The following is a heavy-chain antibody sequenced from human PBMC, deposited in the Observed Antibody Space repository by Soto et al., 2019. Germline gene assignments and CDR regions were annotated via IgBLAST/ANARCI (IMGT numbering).Heavy chain of an antibody. CDR1: GDTFTGYY. Sequence: AASLKVSCKASGDTFTGYYMHWVGQAPGQGLEWMGWINPNSGGTNYAQKFQGRVTMTRDTSISTAYMELSRLRSDDTAVYYCARSRSVDSNSIYYYYGIELWGQGTTVTVSS. CDR3: ARSRSVDSNSIYYYYGIEL. J-gene: IGHJ6*01. D-gene: IGHD2-2*01. V-gene: IGHV1-2*02. CDR2: INPNSGGT.